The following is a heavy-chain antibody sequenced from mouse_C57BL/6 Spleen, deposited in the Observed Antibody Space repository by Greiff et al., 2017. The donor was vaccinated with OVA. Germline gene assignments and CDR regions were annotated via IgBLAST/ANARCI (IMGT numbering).Heavy chain of an antibody. D-gene: IGHD1-1*02. CDR2: ISSGSSTI. CDR1: GFTFSDYG. V-gene: IGHV5-17*01. J-gene: IGHJ2*01. CDR3: ARYYLYYFDY. Sequence: EVKLEESGGGLVKPGGSLKLSCAASGFTFSDYGMHWVRQAPEKGLEWVAYISSGSSTIYYADTVKGRFPISRDNAKNTLFLQMTSLRSEDTAMYYCARYYLYYFDYWGQGTTLTVSS.